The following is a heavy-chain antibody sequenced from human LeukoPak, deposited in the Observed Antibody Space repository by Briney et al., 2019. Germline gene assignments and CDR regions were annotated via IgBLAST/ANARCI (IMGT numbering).Heavy chain of an antibody. V-gene: IGHV3-30*03. CDR2: ILSDGSDK. D-gene: IGHD3-16*02. CDR1: GFTFSAFA. Sequence: GGSLRLSCAASGFTFSAFAMHWVRQAPGKGLEWVAVILSDGSDKYHAGSVKGRFTISRDNSKNTLFLQMNSLKTEDTAVYYCARMMYGVIAEYYFDYWGQGTLVTVSS. CDR3: ARMMYGVIAEYYFDY. J-gene: IGHJ4*02.